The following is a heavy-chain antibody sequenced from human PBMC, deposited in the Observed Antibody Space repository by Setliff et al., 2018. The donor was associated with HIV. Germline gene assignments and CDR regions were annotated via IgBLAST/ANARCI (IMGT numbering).Heavy chain of an antibody. CDR3: ASAPLPTVTTGPLYYLDY. Sequence: ASVKVSCKAAGYTLTNYHMHWVRQAPGQGLEWMGVINPSGGITTSAQKFLGRVTMTKDTSTSTVYMEVSNMKSEDTAVYFCASAPLPTVTTGPLYYLDYWGQGTLVTVAS. J-gene: IGHJ4*02. V-gene: IGHV1-46*01. CDR1: GYTLTNYH. CDR2: INPSGGIT. D-gene: IGHD4-17*01.